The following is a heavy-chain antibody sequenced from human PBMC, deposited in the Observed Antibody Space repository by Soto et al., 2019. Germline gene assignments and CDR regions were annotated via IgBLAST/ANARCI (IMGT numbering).Heavy chain of an antibody. D-gene: IGHD5-12*01. CDR2: IYYSGST. CDR1: GGSISSYY. J-gene: IGHJ6*02. V-gene: IGHV4-59*01. CDR3: AGGMATNSRPVFYFYRMDL. Sequence: QVQLQESGPGLVKPSETLSLTCTVSGGSISSYYWSWIRQPPGKGLEWIGYIYYSGSTNYNPSLKSLVTISVTPSKNPFSPKLSSVTPADPAVFYWAGGMATNSRPVFYFYRMDLWGQGTTVTVSS.